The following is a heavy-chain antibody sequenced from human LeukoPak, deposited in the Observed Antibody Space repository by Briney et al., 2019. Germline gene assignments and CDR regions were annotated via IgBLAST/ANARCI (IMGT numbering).Heavy chain of an antibody. V-gene: IGHV1-2*02. Sequence: ASVKVSCKASGYTFTGYYMHWVRQAPGQGLEWMGWINPNSDGTNYAQKFQGRVTMTRDTSISTAYMELSRLRSDDTAVYYCARELTGDAFDIWGQGTMVTVSS. CDR3: ARELTGDAFDI. D-gene: IGHD7-27*01. CDR1: GYTFTGYY. CDR2: INPNSDGT. J-gene: IGHJ3*02.